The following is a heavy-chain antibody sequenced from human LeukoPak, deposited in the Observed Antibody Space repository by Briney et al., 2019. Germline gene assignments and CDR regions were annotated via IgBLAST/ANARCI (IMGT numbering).Heavy chain of an antibody. J-gene: IGHJ5*02. D-gene: IGHD3-10*01. CDR2: IIPIFGTA. V-gene: IGHV1-69*01. CDR3: ARDRGRWLPGWFDP. CDR1: GGTFSSYA. Sequence: SVNVSCKASGGTFSSYAISWVRQAPGQGLEWMGGIIPIFGTANYAQKFQGRVTITADESTSTAYMELSSLRSEDTAVYYCARDRGRWLPGWFDPWGQGTLVTVSS.